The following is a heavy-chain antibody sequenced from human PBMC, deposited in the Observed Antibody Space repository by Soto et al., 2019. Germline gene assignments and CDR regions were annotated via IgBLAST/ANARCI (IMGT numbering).Heavy chain of an antibody. CDR2: ISGSGGST. D-gene: IGHD5-18*01. J-gene: IGHJ5*02. CDR1: GFTFSSYA. Sequence: GGSLRLSCAASGFTFSSYAMSWVRQAPGKGLEWVSAISGSGGSTYYADSVKGRFTISRDNSKNKLYLQMNSLRAEDTALYYCAKDSRYSYGSNNWFDPWGQGTLVTVSS. CDR3: AKDSRYSYGSNNWFDP. V-gene: IGHV3-23*01.